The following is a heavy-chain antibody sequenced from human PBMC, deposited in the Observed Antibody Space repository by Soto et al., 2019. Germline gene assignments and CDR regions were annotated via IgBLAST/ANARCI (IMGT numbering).Heavy chain of an antibody. CDR1: GGSISSYY. D-gene: IGHD2-2*01. CDR3: TRVLVVPAAMFYYYYYYMDV. CDR2: IYYSGST. Sequence: PSETLSLTCTVSGGSISSYYWSWIRQPPGKGLEWIGYIYYSGSTNYNPSLKSRVTISVDTSKNQFSLKLSSVTAADTAVYYCTRVLVVPAAMFYYYYYYMDVWGKGTTVTVSS. J-gene: IGHJ6*03. V-gene: IGHV4-59*01.